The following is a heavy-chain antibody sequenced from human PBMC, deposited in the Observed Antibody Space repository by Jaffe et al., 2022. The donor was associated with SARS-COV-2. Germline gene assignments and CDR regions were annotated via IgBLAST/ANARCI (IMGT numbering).Heavy chain of an antibody. V-gene: IGHV4-61*02. J-gene: IGHJ5*02. CDR3: ATGTGANWFDP. D-gene: IGHD3-10*01. Sequence: QVQLQESGPGLVKPSQTLSLTCTVSGASITSGDYYWSWIRQPAGKGLEWIGRIFTSGTTNYNPSLKSRVTVSVDTSKNQFSLSLSSVTAADTAVYYCATGTGANWFDPWGQGTLVTVSS. CDR1: GASITSGDYY. CDR2: IFTSGTT.